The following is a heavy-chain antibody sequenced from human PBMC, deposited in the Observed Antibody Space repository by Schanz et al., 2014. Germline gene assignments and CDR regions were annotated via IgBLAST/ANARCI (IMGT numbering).Heavy chain of an antibody. V-gene: IGHV1-2*06. D-gene: IGHD3-10*01. CDR3: AREGTIIRGLTGWFDP. CDR2: INPNSGGT. J-gene: IGHJ5*02. Sequence: QVQLVQSGAEVKKPGASVKVSCKASGYTFTDYHIHWVRQAPGQRLEWMGRINPNSGGTNFAQKFQGRVTVTRDTSISTAYMELGSLRFDDTAVYYCAREGTIIRGLTGWFDPWGQGTLVTVSS. CDR1: GYTFTDYH.